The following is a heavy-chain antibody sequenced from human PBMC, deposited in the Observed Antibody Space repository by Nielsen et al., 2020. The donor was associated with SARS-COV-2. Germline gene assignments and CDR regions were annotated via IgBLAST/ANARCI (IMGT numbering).Heavy chain of an antibody. V-gene: IGHV1-18*01. CDR3: ARGGLEQWLPYYFDY. Sequence: ASVKVSCKTSGYTFNKYGISWVRQAPGQGLEWMGWISAYNGNTDYSQKLQGRVTMTTDTSTSTAYMELRSLRSDDTAVYYCARGGLEQWLPYYFDYWGQGTLVTVSS. CDR2: ISAYNGNT. D-gene: IGHD6-19*01. CDR1: GYTFNKYG. J-gene: IGHJ4*02.